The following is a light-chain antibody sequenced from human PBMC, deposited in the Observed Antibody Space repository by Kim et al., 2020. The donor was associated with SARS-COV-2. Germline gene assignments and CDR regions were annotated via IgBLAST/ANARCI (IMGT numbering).Light chain of an antibody. CDR2: GAS. CDR3: QQANSFPRT. V-gene: IGKV1-9*01. CDR1: QDVSSY. Sequence: IQMTQSPSSVSASVGDRVTITCRASQDVSSYLAWYQQKPGKAPKLLIYGASTLHVGVPSRFSGSGSGTEFTLTISSLQPEDFATYYCQQANSFPRTFGGGTKVDIK. J-gene: IGKJ4*02.